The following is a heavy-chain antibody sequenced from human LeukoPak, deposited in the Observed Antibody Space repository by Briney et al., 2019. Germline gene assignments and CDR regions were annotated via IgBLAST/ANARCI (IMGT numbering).Heavy chain of an antibody. CDR1: GGSISSYY. CDR2: IYYSGST. Sequence: SETLSLTCTVSGGSISSYYWSWIRQPPGKGLEWIGYIYYSGSTNYNPSLKSRVTISVDTSKNQFSLKLTSVTAADTAVYFCARETPYCADDCYGFDFWGQGTLVTVSS. D-gene: IGHD2-21*02. J-gene: IGHJ4*02. CDR3: ARETPYCADDCYGFDF. V-gene: IGHV4-59*12.